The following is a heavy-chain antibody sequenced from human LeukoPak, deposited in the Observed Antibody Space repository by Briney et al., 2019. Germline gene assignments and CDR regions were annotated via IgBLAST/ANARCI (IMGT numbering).Heavy chain of an antibody. CDR3: AREAMAGHFDY. V-gene: IGHV4-30-4*01. Sequence: SETLSLTCTVSGGSTNSGDYFWSWIRQPPGKGLEWIGYIYSSGTTYYNPSLRSRVTISVDTSKNQFSLNLRSVSAADTAVYFCAREAMAGHFDYWGHGTLVTVSS. J-gene: IGHJ4*01. CDR1: GGSTNSGDYF. CDR2: IYSSGTT. D-gene: IGHD6-19*01.